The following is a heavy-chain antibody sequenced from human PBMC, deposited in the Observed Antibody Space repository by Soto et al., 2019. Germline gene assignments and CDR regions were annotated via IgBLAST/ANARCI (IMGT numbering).Heavy chain of an antibody. Sequence: QVQLVESGGGVVQPGRSLRLSCAASGFIFSTYGMHWVRQAPGKGLEWVAVIWYDGSNKYYADSVKGRFTISRDNSKNTLYLQMNSRKAEDTAVYYCARAVGPFDYWGRGTLVTGSS. CDR2: IWYDGSNK. D-gene: IGHD1-26*01. CDR1: GFIFSTYG. V-gene: IGHV3-33*01. J-gene: IGHJ4*02. CDR3: ARAVGPFDY.